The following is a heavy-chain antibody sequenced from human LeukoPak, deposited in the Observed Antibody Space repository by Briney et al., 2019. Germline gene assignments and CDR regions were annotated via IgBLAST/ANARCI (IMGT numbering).Heavy chain of an antibody. CDR3: ARQKGYYYDSKGPYFDY. Sequence: ASETLSLTCAVSGYSISSGYYWGWIRQPPGKGLEWIGSMYHSGSTYYNPSLKSRVTISVDTSKNQFSLKLSSVTAADTAVYYCARQKGYYYDSKGPYFDYWGQGTLVTVSS. CDR1: GYSISSGYY. CDR2: MYHSGST. J-gene: IGHJ4*02. V-gene: IGHV4-38-2*01. D-gene: IGHD3-22*01.